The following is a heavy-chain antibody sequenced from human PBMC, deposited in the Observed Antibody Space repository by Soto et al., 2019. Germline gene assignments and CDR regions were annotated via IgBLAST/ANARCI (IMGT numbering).Heavy chain of an antibody. CDR1: GGTFSSYA. J-gene: IGHJ5*02. CDR3: ARVGVRDYGSGSYYNP. CDR2: IIPIFGTA. D-gene: IGHD3-10*01. Sequence: SVKVSCKASGGTFSSYAISWVRQAPGQGLEWMGGIIPIFGTANYAQKFQGRVTITADESTSTAYMELSSLRSEDTAVYYCARVGVRDYGSGSYYNPWGQGTLVTVSS. V-gene: IGHV1-69*13.